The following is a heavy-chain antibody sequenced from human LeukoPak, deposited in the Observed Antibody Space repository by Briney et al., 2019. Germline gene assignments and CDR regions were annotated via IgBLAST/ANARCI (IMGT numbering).Heavy chain of an antibody. CDR2: ISGSGGST. Sequence: GGSLRLSCAASGFTFSSYAMSWVRQAPGKGLEWVSAISGSGGSTYYADSVKGRFTISRDNSKNTLYLQMNSLRAEDTATYYCAKDRPNYYESNGHYYRRDGDSWGQGTPVTVSS. D-gene: IGHD3-22*01. CDR3: AKDRPNYYESNGHYYRRDGDS. CDR1: GFTFSSYA. J-gene: IGHJ5*01. V-gene: IGHV3-23*01.